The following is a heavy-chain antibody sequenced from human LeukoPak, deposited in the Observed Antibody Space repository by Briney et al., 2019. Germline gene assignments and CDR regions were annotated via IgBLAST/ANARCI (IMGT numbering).Heavy chain of an antibody. CDR2: IIPIFGTA. V-gene: IGHV1-69*13. D-gene: IGHD2-2*02. J-gene: IGHJ6*02. CDR3: ASGRYCSSTSCYTYYGMDV. Sequence: ASVKVSCKASGGTFSSYAISWVRQAPGQGLEWMGGIIPIFGTASYAQKFQGRVTITADESTSTAYTELSSLRSEDTAVYYCASGRYCSSTSCYTYYGMDVWGQGTTVTVSS. CDR1: GGTFSSYA.